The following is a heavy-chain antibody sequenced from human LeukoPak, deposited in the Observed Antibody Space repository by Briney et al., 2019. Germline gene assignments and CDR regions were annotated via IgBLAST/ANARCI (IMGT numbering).Heavy chain of an antibody. V-gene: IGHV4-4*07. Sequence: SETLSLTCTVSGGSTSSYYWSWIRQPAGKGLEWIGRIYTSGSTNYNPSLKSRVTMSVDTSKNQFSLKLNSVTAADTAVYYCARVNYYYYYMDVWGKGTTVTISS. J-gene: IGHJ6*03. CDR1: GGSTSSYY. CDR3: ARVNYYYYYMDV. CDR2: IYTSGST.